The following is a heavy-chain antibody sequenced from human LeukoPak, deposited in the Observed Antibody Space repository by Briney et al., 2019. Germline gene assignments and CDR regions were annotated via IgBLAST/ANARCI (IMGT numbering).Heavy chain of an antibody. V-gene: IGHV1-2*02. CDR1: GYTFTDPY. CDR3: ARDNSLGATAGY. Sequence: ASVKVSCKASGYTFTDPYIHWVRQAPGQGLEWMGWINPNRGSTNYAQKFQGRVTMTRDTSINTAYMELSRLRSDDTAVYYCARDNSLGATAGYWGQGTLVTVSS. J-gene: IGHJ4*02. D-gene: IGHD7-27*01. CDR2: INPNRGST.